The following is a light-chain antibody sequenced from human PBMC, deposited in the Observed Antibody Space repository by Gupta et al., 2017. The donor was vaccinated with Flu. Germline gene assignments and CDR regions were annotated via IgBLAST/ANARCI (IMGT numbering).Light chain of an antibody. Sequence: EVVMTQSPRSVLVALAQPASISCRSSQSLVYTDGSTVLHWFQQRPGQSPRLLIYLVSHRDSGVPDRFSGSGSGTDFTLKISRVEAEDVGIYFCMQGAHWPWAFGQGTKVEIK. CDR1: QSLVYTDGSTV. CDR3: MQGAHWPWA. CDR2: LVS. V-gene: IGKV2-30*01. J-gene: IGKJ1*01.